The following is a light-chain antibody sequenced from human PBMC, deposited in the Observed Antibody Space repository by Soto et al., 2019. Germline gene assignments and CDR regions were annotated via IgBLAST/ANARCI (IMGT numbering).Light chain of an antibody. Sequence: EIVLMQSPGTLSLSPGERATLSCRASQSVSSSYLAWYQQKPGQAPRLLIYGASSRATGIPDRFSGSGSGTDFTLTISRLEPEDFAVYYCQQYGSSLLTFGGGTKVEIK. J-gene: IGKJ4*01. CDR2: GAS. V-gene: IGKV3-20*01. CDR1: QSVSSSY. CDR3: QQYGSSLLT.